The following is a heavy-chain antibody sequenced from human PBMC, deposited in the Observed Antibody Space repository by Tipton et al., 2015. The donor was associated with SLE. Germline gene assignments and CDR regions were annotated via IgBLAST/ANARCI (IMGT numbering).Heavy chain of an antibody. CDR2: INHSGST. CDR1: GGSFSGYY. J-gene: IGHJ4*02. V-gene: IGHV4-34*01. Sequence: TLSLTCAVYGGSFSGYYWSWIRQPPGKGLEWIGEINHSGSTNYNPSLKSRVTISVDTSKNQFSLKLRSVTAADTAVYYCARGPRSMGGSTRVDTWGQGTLVTVSS. CDR3: ARGPRSMGGSTRVDT. D-gene: IGHD2-2*01.